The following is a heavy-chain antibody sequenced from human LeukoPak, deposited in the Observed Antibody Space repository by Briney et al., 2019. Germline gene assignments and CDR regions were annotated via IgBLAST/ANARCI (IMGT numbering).Heavy chain of an antibody. J-gene: IGHJ4*02. CDR2: INQSGVT. CDR1: GGSFSGYY. V-gene: IGHV4-34*01. CDR3: ARAPYDFWSGPSFDY. Sequence: SETLSLTCAVYGGSFSGYYWTWIRQPPGKGLEWIGEINQSGVTNYNPSLKSRVTISVDTSKNQFSLKLSSVTAADTAVYYCARAPYDFWSGPSFDYWGQGTLVTVSS. D-gene: IGHD3-3*01.